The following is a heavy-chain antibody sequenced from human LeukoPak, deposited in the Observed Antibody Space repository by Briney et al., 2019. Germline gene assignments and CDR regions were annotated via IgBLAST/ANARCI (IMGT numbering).Heavy chain of an antibody. CDR2: ISSNGGST. Sequence: PGGSLRLSCSASGFTFNSYVMHWVRQAPGKGLEYVSAISSNGGSTYYADSVKGRFTISRDNSKNTLYLQMSSLRAEDTAVYYCVKDRRENIVVVFLDYWGQGTLVTVSS. J-gene: IGHJ4*02. CDR1: GFTFNSYV. V-gene: IGHV3-64D*09. D-gene: IGHD2-15*01. CDR3: VKDRRENIVVVFLDY.